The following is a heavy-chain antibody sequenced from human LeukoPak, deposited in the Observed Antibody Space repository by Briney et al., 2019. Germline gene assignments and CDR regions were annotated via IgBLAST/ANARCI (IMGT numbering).Heavy chain of an antibody. J-gene: IGHJ3*02. Sequence: GGSLRLSCAASGFTFSSYAMHWVRQAPGKGLEWVAVISYDGSNKYYADSVKGRFTISRDNSKNTLFLEMNSLRAEDTAVYYCAKALTSGWYLDAFNIWGQGTMVTVSS. CDR2: ISYDGSNK. CDR3: AKALTSGWYLDAFNI. CDR1: GFTFSSYA. V-gene: IGHV3-30*04. D-gene: IGHD6-19*01.